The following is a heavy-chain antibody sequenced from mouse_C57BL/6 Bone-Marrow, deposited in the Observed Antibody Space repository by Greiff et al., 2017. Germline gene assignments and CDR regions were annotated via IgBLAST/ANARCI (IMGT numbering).Heavy chain of an antibody. Sequence: QVQLQQPGAELVMPGASVKLSCKASGYTFTSYWMHWVKQRPGQGLAWLGEIDPSDSYTNYNHKFKGKSTLTVDKSSSTAYMQLSSLTSEDSAVYYCARDYYYDSRWYFYVWDTGTTVTVSA. CDR3: ARDYYYDSRWYFYV. CDR2: IDPSDSYT. J-gene: IGHJ1*03. CDR1: GYTFTSYW. V-gene: IGHV1-69*01. D-gene: IGHD1-1*01.